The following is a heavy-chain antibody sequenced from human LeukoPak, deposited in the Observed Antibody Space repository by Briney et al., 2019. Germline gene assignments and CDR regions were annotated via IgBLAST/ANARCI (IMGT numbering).Heavy chain of an antibody. CDR2: INPNSGDT. Sequence: ASVTVSFKASAYTFTVHYMYWVRQAPGQGQEWMGWINPNSGDTNYAQKFQGRVTMTRDTSISTAYMDLNRLTSDDTAVYYCARRLTTSQDLDYWGQGTLVTVSS. J-gene: IGHJ4*02. CDR1: AYTFTVHY. D-gene: IGHD2-2*01. V-gene: IGHV1-2*02. CDR3: ARRLTTSQDLDY.